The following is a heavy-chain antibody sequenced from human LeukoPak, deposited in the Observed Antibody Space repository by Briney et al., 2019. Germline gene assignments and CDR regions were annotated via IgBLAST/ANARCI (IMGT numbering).Heavy chain of an antibody. D-gene: IGHD3-3*01. CDR2: ISYDGSNE. CDR1: GFTFSSYG. CDR3: AKDLLRFLEWLFVFDY. Sequence: GGSLRLPCVASGFTFSSYGMHWVRQAPGKGLEWVAFISYDGSNENIADSVKGRFTISRDNSKNTLYLQMNSLRAEDTAVYYCAKDLLRFLEWLFVFDYWGQGTLVTVSS. J-gene: IGHJ4*02. V-gene: IGHV3-30*18.